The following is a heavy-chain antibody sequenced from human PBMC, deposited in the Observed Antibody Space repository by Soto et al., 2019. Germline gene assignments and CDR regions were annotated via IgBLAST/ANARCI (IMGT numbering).Heavy chain of an antibody. CDR2: ITDSGTGT. D-gene: IGHD6-13*01. V-gene: IGHV3-23*01. Sequence: EVHLLESGGGLVHPWESLRLSCGASGFTFSSCVMTWVRQAPGKGLEWVSCITDSGTGTYYADSVKGRFTISRDNSKNTMYLQMNNLRDEDTGVYYCAKGLINGRWYAEDWGQGTLVTVSS. J-gene: IGHJ4*02. CDR3: AKGLINGRWYAED. CDR1: GFTFSSCV.